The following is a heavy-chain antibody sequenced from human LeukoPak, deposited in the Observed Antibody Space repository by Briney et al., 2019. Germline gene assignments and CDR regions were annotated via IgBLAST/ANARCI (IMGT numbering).Heavy chain of an antibody. D-gene: IGHD1-14*01. V-gene: IGHV3-23*01. CDR3: ANIVQVSPEAFDI. CDR2: ISGSGGST. Sequence: GGSLRLSCAASGFTSSSYAMSWVRQAPGKGLEWVSAISGSGGSTYYADSVKGRFTISRDNSKNTLYLQMNSLRAEDTAVYYCANIVQVSPEAFDIWGQGTMVTVSS. J-gene: IGHJ3*02. CDR1: GFTSSSYA.